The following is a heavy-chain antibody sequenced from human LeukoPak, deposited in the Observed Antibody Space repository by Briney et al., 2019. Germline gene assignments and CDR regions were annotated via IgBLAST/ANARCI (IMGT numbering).Heavy chain of an antibody. D-gene: IGHD2-2*01. CDR2: IYTSGRT. V-gene: IGHV4-4*07. J-gene: IGHJ5*02. Sequence: PSETLSLTCTVSGGSISSYYWSWIRQPAGKGLEWIGRIYTSGRTNYNPSLKSRVTMSVDTSKNPFSLKLSSVTAADTAVYYCARGHEVVPAATNWFDPWGQGTLVTVSS. CDR1: GGSISSYY. CDR3: ARGHEVVPAATNWFDP.